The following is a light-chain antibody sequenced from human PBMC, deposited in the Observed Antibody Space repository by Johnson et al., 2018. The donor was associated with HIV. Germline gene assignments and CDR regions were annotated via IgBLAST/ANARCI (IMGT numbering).Light chain of an antibody. Sequence: QSVLTQPPSVSAAPGQKINISCSGSTPNIGSNYVSWYQQLPGTAPKLLIYDTNKRPSGIPDRFSGSKSVTSATLGITGLQAGDEADDYCGTWDGNMSGVFGTGTYDIVL. CDR1: TPNIGSNY. CDR3: GTWDGNMSGV. J-gene: IGLJ1*01. V-gene: IGLV1-51*01. CDR2: DTN.